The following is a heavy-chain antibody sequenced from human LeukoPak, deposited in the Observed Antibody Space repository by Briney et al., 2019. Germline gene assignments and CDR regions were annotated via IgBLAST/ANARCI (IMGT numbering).Heavy chain of an antibody. J-gene: IGHJ5*02. CDR2: INPNSGGT. Sequence: ASVKVSCKASGYTFTGYYMHWVRQAPGQGLEWMGWINPNSGGTNYAQKFQGRVTMTRDMSISTAYMELSRLRSDDTAVYYCAGTYYDILTGYYINDWFDPWGQGTLVTVSS. D-gene: IGHD3-9*01. CDR1: GYTFTGYY. CDR3: AGTYYDILTGYYINDWFDP. V-gene: IGHV1-2*02.